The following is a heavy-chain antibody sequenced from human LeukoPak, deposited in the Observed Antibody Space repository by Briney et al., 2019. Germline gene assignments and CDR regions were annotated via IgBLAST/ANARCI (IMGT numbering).Heavy chain of an antibody. CDR3: AKESVAAAGTRSDP. CDR2: ISYDGSNK. D-gene: IGHD6-13*01. V-gene: IGHV3-30*18. CDR1: GFTFSSYG. Sequence: GGSLRLSCAASGFTFSSYGMHWVRQAPGKGLEWVAVISYDGSNKYYADSVKGRFTISRDNSKNTLYLQMNSLRAEDTAVYYCAKESVAAAGTRSDPWGQGTLVTVSS. J-gene: IGHJ5*02.